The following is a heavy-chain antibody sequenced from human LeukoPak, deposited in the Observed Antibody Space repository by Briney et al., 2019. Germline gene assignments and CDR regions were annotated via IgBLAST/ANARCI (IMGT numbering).Heavy chain of an antibody. Sequence: SATLSLTCTFSCGSISSYYWSWIRQPPGKGLEGVGYIYYSGSTNYNPSLKSRVTISVDTSKNQFSLKLSSVTAADTAVYYCARHKVGSGWLDYWGQGTLVTVSS. V-gene: IGHV4-59*08. CDR2: IYYSGST. CDR1: CGSISSYY. D-gene: IGHD6-19*01. J-gene: IGHJ4*02. CDR3: ARHKVGSGWLDY.